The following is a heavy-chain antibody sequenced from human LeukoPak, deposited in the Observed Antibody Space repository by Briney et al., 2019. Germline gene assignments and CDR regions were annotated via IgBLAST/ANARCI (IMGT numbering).Heavy chain of an antibody. Sequence: SVTVSCKVSGYTPTELSMHWVRHAPGKVLEWMGGFHTEDGETIYAQKFEGRVTMTEDTSTHTAYMGLSSLRSEDTAVYYCATFRCSSTSCYIGFDYWGQGTRVTVSS. D-gene: IGHD2-2*02. CDR3: ATFRCSSTSCYIGFDY. CDR1: GYTPTELS. CDR2: FHTEDGET. J-gene: IGHJ4*02. V-gene: IGHV1-24*01.